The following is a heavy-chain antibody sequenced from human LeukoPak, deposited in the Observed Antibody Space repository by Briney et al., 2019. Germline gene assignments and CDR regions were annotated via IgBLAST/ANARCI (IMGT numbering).Heavy chain of an antibody. CDR2: IYYSGST. J-gene: IGHJ4*02. Sequence: SETLPLTCTVSGGSISSYYWSWIRQPPGKGLEWIGYIYYSGSTNYNPSLKSRVTISVDTSKNQFSLKLSSVTAADTAVYYCARLNPYQLLLDYWGQGTLVTVSS. D-gene: IGHD2-2*01. CDR1: GGSISSYY. CDR3: ARLNPYQLLLDY. V-gene: IGHV4-59*08.